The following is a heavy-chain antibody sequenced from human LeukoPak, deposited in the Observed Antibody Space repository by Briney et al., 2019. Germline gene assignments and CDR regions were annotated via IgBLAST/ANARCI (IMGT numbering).Heavy chain of an antibody. V-gene: IGHV4-4*02. D-gene: IGHD3-22*01. CDR2: ISHSGTT. CDR1: GGSISSNW. J-gene: IGHJ4*02. CDR3: ASAGHDGSGYKVC. Sequence: SETLSLTCAVSGGSISSNWWSWVRQPPGKGLEWIGEISHSGTTNYNSSLKSRVTMSVDKAKNQFSLKLSSVTAADTAVYYCASAGHDGSGYKVCWGQGTLVTVSS.